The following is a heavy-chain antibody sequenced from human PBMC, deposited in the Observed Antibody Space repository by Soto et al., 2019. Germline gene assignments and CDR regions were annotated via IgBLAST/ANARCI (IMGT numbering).Heavy chain of an antibody. D-gene: IGHD1-1*01. CDR1: GGSISSGSYN. CDR2: VCYGGST. CDR3: ARPRHSNWQLGFDA. J-gene: IGHJ4*02. V-gene: IGHV4-39*01. Sequence: SETLSLTCTVSGGSISSGSYNWGWIRQPPGKGLEWIGSVCYGGSTYYNPSLESRVTMSVDTSKNQFSLRLSSVTAADTAIYYCARPRHSNWQLGFDAWGQGTLVTVSS.